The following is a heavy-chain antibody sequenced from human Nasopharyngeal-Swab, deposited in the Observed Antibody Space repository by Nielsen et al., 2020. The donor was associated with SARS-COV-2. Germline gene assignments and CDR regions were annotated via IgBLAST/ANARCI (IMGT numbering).Heavy chain of an antibody. Sequence: SETLSLTCTVSGGSISSSSSYWGWIRQPPGKGLEWIGTIYYVGSTYYNPSLKSRVTMSVDTSKNQFSLKLSSVTAADTAVYYCARDQDISGGNPLDYYYGMDVWGQGTTVTVSS. CDR1: GGSISSSSSY. CDR3: ARDQDISGGNPLDYYYGMDV. J-gene: IGHJ6*02. CDR2: IYYVGST. D-gene: IGHD2-15*01. V-gene: IGHV4-39*07.